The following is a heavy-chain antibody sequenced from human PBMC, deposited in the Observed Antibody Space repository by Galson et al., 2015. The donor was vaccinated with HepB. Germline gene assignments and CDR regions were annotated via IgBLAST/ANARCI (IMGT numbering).Heavy chain of an antibody. CDR3: AREGPQTGTSSFDI. Sequence: SLRLSCAASGFTFSDYGMHWVRQAPGKGLEWAASIWWDGTHDSYADSVKGRFTVSRDNSKNTVHLEMNGLRLEDTAVYYCAREGPQTGTSSFDIWGQGTMVTVFS. V-gene: IGHV3-33*01. CDR1: GFTFSDYG. D-gene: IGHD3-9*01. CDR2: IWWDGTHD. J-gene: IGHJ3*02.